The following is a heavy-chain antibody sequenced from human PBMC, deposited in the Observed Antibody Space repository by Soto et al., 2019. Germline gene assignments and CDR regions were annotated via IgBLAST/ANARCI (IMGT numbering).Heavy chain of an antibody. D-gene: IGHD1-1*01. CDR1: GYTFTSYG. CDR3: AKGRYGDY. V-gene: IGHV1-18*01. Sequence: QVHLVQSGAEVKKPGASVKVSCKASGYTFTSYGITWVRQAPGQGLEWMGGISDHNGNTDYAQKLQGRVIVTIDTSTSTAYRELSSLISDDTAVYYCAKGRYGDYWGQGALVTVSS. CDR2: ISDHNGNT. J-gene: IGHJ4*02.